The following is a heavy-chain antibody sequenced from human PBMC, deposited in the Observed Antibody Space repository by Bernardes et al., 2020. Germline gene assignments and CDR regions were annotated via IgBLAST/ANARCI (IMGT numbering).Heavy chain of an antibody. CDR2: LYSGGSR. J-gene: IGHJ6*02. V-gene: IGHV3-66*01. Sequence: GGSLILSCAASGSTVSSNYMTWVRQAPGKGLEWVAILYSGGSRRYADSVKGRFTISRDNSKNTLYLQMDSLRAEDTAVYFCAGEEGSSRVSYYYYALDVWYQVTSVAV. CDR1: GSTVSSNY. D-gene: IGHD3-10*01. CDR3: AGEEGSSRVSYYYYALDV.